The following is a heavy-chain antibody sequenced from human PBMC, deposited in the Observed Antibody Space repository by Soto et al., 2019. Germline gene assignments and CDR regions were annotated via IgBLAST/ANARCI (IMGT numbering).Heavy chain of an antibody. J-gene: IGHJ3*02. D-gene: IGHD3-9*01. CDR3: ARALILTGYYIHDAFDI. CDR2: IYYSGST. V-gene: IGHV4-59*01. CDR1: GGSISSYY. Sequence: SETLSLTCTVSGGSISSYYWSWIRQPPGKGLEWIGYIYYSGSTNYDPSLKSRVTISVDTSKNQFSLKLSSVTAADTAVYYCARALILTGYYIHDAFDIWGQGTMVTVSS.